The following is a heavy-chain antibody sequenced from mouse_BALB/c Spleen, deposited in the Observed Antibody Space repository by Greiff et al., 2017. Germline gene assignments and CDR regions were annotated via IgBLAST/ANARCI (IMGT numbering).Heavy chain of an antibody. D-gene: IGHD1-1*01. V-gene: IGHV7-3*02. CDR2: IRNKANGYTT. CDR3: AREEGLLLPLLD. J-gene: IGHJ3*01. Sequence: EVKVVESGGGLVQPGGSLRLSCATSGFTFTDYYMSWVRQPPGKALEWLGFIRNKANGYTTEYSASVKGRFTISRDNSQSILYLQMNTLRAEDSATYYCAREEGLLLPLLDWGQGTLVTVSA. CDR1: GFTFTDYY.